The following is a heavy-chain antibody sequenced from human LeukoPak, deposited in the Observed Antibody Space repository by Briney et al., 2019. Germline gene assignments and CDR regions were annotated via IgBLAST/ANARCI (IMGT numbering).Heavy chain of an antibody. CDR1: GHTFTGYY. V-gene: IGHV1-2*02. D-gene: IGHD1-1*01. J-gene: IGHJ4*02. Sequence: ASVKVSCKASGHTFTGYYMHLVRQAPGQGLEWMGWINPNSGGTNYAQKFQGRVTMTRDTSITTAYLELSSLRSDDTAVYYCARDPTAGTGLFDYWGQGTLVTVSS. CDR2: INPNSGGT. CDR3: ARDPTAGTGLFDY.